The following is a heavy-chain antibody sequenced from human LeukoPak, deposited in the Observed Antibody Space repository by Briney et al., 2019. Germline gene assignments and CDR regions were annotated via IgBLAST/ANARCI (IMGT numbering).Heavy chain of an antibody. V-gene: IGHV1-24*01. CDR1: GYTLTELS. D-gene: IGHD6-13*01. Sequence: ASVKVSCKVSGYTLTELSMHWVRQAPGKGREWMGGFDPEDGETIYAQKFQGRVTMTKDTSTDTAYMELSSLRSEDTAVYYCATGPIASYSSSWYGMDVWGQGTTVTVSS. CDR3: ATGPIASYSSSWYGMDV. J-gene: IGHJ6*02. CDR2: FDPEDGET.